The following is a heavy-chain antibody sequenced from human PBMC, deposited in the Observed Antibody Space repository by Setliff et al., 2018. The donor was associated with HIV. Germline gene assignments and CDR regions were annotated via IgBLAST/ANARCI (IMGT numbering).Heavy chain of an antibody. J-gene: IGHJ4*02. CDR1: GGSINSDSYY. CDR2: IHTSGST. Sequence: TLSLTCTVFGGSINSDSYYWTWIRQPAGKGLEWIGHIHTSGSTNYNPSLKSRVTISIDTSKNQFSLKLRSATATDTALYYCARVSSSYYFLGAFDSWGQGTLVTV. V-gene: IGHV4-61*09. CDR3: ARVSSSYYFLGAFDS. D-gene: IGHD6-13*01.